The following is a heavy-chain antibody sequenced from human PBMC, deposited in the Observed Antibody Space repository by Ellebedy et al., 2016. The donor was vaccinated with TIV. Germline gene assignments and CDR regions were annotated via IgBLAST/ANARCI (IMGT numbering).Heavy chain of an antibody. Sequence: GESLKISCAASGFIISGDWMSWVRQAPGKGLEWVAHINPDGSAEYYVDSVKGRFTISRDNAKRSLFLQMNSLRVDDTAVYYCVRTYYYDSSGYYLAYWGQGTLVTVSS. D-gene: IGHD3-22*01. CDR1: GFIISGDW. CDR2: INPDGSAE. J-gene: IGHJ4*02. V-gene: IGHV3-7*03. CDR3: VRTYYYDSSGYYLAY.